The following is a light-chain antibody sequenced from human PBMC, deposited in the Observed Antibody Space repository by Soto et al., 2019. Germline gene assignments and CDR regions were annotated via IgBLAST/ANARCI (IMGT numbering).Light chain of an antibody. V-gene: IGLV4-69*01. J-gene: IGLJ3*02. CDR1: SGHSRYA. Sequence: QLVLTQSPSASASLGASVKLTCTLSSGHSRYAIAWHQQQPEKGPRYLMKLNSDGSHSKGDGIPDRFSGSSSGAERYLTISSLQSEDEADYSCQTWGTGIVVFGGGTALTV. CDR2: LNSDGSH. CDR3: QTWGTGIVV.